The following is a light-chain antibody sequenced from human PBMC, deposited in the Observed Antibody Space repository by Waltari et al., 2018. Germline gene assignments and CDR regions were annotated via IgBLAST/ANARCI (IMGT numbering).Light chain of an antibody. V-gene: IGKV3-20*01. J-gene: IGKJ1*01. CDR1: RTVRSND. Sequence: EIVLPQSPGTLSLSPGERATLSCRASRTVRSNDLAWFQQKSGQAPKLLIFGVSSRATGIPDRFSGSGSETDFTRTISRLEPEDFAVYYCQRYGGSPWTFGQGSKVEIK. CDR2: GVS. CDR3: QRYGGSPWT.